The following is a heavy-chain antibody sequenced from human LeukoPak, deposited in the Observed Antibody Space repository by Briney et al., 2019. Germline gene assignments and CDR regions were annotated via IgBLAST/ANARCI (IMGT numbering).Heavy chain of an antibody. Sequence: GGSLRLSCAASGFTFSSYSMNWVRQAPGKGLEWVSYISSSSSTIYYADSVKGRFTISRDNAKNSLYLQMNSLRAEDTAVYYCAREGVAAAGSLDYWGQGTLVTVSS. CDR2: ISSSSSTI. CDR3: AREGVAAAGSLDY. D-gene: IGHD6-13*01. J-gene: IGHJ4*02. V-gene: IGHV3-48*04. CDR1: GFTFSSYS.